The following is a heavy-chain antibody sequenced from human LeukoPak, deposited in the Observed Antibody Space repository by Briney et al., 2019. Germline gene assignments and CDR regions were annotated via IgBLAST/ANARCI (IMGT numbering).Heavy chain of an antibody. CDR2: TYYRSKWYN. Sequence: SQTLSLTCPISGDSVSSNTDAWNWIRQSPSRGLEWLGRTYYRSKWYNDYAVSVKSRITINPDTSKNQFSLRLYSVTPEDTAVYYCASSVGSGGFRLDNSGQGTLVT. J-gene: IGHJ4*02. CDR1: GDSVSSNTDA. V-gene: IGHV6-1*01. CDR3: ASSVGSGGFRLDN. D-gene: IGHD2-15*01.